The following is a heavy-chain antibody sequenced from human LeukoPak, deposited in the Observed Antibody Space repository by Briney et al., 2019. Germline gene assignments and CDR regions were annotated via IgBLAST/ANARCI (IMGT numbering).Heavy chain of an antibody. J-gene: IGHJ6*02. CDR1: GFIFTMNA. D-gene: IGHD3-10*01. Sequence: GGSLRLSCAASGFIFTMNAMAWVRQAPGKGLEWVSAIDDRGGTTFYADSVKGGVTISRVQSTKTVYLQMKGLRADDTAVYYCAKDLGTMVRGVISHGMDVWGQGTTVTVSS. CDR3: AKDLGTMVRGVISHGMDV. V-gene: IGHV3-23*01. CDR2: IDDRGGTT.